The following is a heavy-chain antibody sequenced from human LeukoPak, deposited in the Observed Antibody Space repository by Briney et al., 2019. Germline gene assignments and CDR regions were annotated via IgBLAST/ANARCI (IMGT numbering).Heavy chain of an antibody. J-gene: IGHJ5*02. D-gene: IGHD6-19*01. Sequence: GGSLRLSCIVSGFTFGEYGMNWFRQAPGKGLEWVGFIRSKTYGGTTEYAASVRGRFSISRDDSKSIAYLQMNSLKTEDTAVYYCTRGDLRDIGVAGSWGQGTLVTVSS. CDR2: IRSKTYGGTT. CDR3: TRGDLRDIGVAGS. CDR1: GFTFGEYG. V-gene: IGHV3-49*03.